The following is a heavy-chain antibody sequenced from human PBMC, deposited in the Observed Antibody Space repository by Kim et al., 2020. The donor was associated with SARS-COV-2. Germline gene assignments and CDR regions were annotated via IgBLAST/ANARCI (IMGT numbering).Heavy chain of an antibody. CDR3: ARAPGGSYDY. CDR2: ST. D-gene: IGHD1-26*01. J-gene: IGHJ4*02. Sequence: STNDNPALKSRVTISVDTSKNQFALKLSSVTAADTAVYYCARAPGGSYDYWGQGTLVTVSS. V-gene: IGHV4-34*01.